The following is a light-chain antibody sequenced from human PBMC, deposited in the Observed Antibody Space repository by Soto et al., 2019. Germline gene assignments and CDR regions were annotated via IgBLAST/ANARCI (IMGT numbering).Light chain of an antibody. CDR3: QQYNDYSWT. Sequence: DFQMTQSPSTLSASVGDRVSINCRASQSISAWLAWYQQKPGKAPRLLIYKASTLEIGVPSRFSGSGSGTEFTLTISSLQPDDVAIYYCQQYNDYSWTFGQGTKVDI. V-gene: IGKV1-5*03. CDR2: KAS. J-gene: IGKJ1*01. CDR1: QSISAW.